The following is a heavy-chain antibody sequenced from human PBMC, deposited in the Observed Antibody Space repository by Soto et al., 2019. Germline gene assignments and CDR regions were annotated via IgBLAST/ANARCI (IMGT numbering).Heavy chain of an antibody. CDR2: ISWDGGST. V-gene: IGHV3-43*01. CDR1: GFTFGNYT. J-gene: IGHJ4*02. CDR3: AKAPEQWLTVHYFDY. Sequence: GGSLRLSCAASGFTFGNYTMHWVRQAPGKGLEWVSLISWDGGSTYYADSVKGRFTISRDNSKNSLYLQMNSLRTEDTAWYYCAKAPEQWLTVHYFDYWGQGTLVTVSS. D-gene: IGHD6-19*01.